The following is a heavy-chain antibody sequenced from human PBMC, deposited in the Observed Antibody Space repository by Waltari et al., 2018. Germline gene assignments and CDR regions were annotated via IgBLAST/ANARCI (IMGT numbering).Heavy chain of an antibody. J-gene: IGHJ4*02. CDR1: GGPISSYY. V-gene: IGHV4-59*01. D-gene: IGHD3-3*01. CDR3: ARSGRTIFGVVIDVYFDY. CDR2: IYYRGRT. Sequence: QVQLQESGPGLVKPSETLSLTCTVSGGPISSYYCSWLRQPPGKGLEWLGYIYYRGRTNYNPSLKSRVTISVDTSKNQFSLKLSSVTAADTAVYYCARSGRTIFGVVIDVYFDYWGQGTLVTVSS.